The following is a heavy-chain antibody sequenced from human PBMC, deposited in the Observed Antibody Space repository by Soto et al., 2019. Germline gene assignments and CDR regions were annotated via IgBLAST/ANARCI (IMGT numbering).Heavy chain of an antibody. J-gene: IGHJ4*02. CDR1: GASISSSTYY. CDR3: ASRFYYLCSF. CDR2: FFYNGNT. D-gene: IGHD3-10*01. Sequence: SETLSLTCTVSGASISSSTYYWGWIRQPPGKGLEWIGTFFYNGNTFYNPSLQSRVTISVDTSKNQFSLNLASVTAADTAVYYCASRFYYLCSFWGQGSLVTGSS. V-gene: IGHV4-39*01.